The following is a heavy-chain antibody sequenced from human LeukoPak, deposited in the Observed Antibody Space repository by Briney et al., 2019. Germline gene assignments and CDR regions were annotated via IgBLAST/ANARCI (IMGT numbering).Heavy chain of an antibody. CDR2: ISWDGGST. V-gene: IGHV3-43*01. CDR1: GFTFDDYT. Sequence: GGSLRLSCAASGFTFDDYTMHWVRQAPGKGLEWVSLISWDGGSTYYADSVKGRFTISRDNSKNSLYLQMNSPRTEDTALYYCAKDGPTYYDSSGSGDYFDYWGQGTLVTVSS. D-gene: IGHD3-22*01. CDR3: AKDGPTYYDSSGSGDYFDY. J-gene: IGHJ4*02.